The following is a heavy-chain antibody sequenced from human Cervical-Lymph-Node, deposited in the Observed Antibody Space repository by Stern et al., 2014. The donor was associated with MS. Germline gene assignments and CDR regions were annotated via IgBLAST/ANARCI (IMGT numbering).Heavy chain of an antibody. D-gene: IGHD4-11*01. V-gene: IGHV3-64*07. Sequence: EVQLVESGGDLVRPGGSLRLSCAGSGFAFGRHSLHWVRQAPGKGLEYVAVISSNGGSTYYGDSVKGRFTISKDDSRNTLYLQMDDLRPDDMAVYYCARGHYSNYVDSWGLGTLVAVSS. J-gene: IGHJ4*02. CDR3: ARGHYSNYVDS. CDR1: GFAFGRHS. CDR2: ISSNGGST.